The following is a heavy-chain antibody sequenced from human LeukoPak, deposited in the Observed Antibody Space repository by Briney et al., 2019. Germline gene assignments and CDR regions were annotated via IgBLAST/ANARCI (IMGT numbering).Heavy chain of an antibody. D-gene: IGHD4-17*01. CDR1: GFTVSSNS. J-gene: IGHJ4*02. V-gene: IGHV3-53*01. CDR3: ARVSSVVTKPSDY. CDR2: IYSDNT. Sequence: GGSLRLSCTVSGFTVSSNSMSWVRQAPGKGLEWVSFIYSDNTHYSDSVKGRFTISRDNAKNSLYLQMNSLGAEDTAVYYCARVSSVVTKPSDYWGQGTLVTVSS.